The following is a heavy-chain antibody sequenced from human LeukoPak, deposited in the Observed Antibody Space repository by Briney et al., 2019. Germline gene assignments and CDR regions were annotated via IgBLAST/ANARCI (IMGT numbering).Heavy chain of an antibody. CDR1: GFTFSSYA. CDR2: IFGSGGSA. D-gene: IGHD6-19*01. CDR3: GKTTTGYSSGRNPAWPVDY. Sequence: GGSLRLSCTASGFTFSSYAIYWVRQAPGKGLEWVSGIFGSGGSAHYADSVKGRFTISRDNSQNTVYLQMNSLRAEDTAVYYCGKTTTGYSSGRNPAWPVDYWGQGTLVTVSS. V-gene: IGHV3-23*01. J-gene: IGHJ4*02.